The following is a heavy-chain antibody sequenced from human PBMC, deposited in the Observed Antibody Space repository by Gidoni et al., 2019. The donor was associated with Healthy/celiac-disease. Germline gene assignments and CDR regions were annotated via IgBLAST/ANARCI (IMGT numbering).Heavy chain of an antibody. CDR3: ARRYSGYPFDY. J-gene: IGHJ4*02. V-gene: IGHV3-48*03. CDR1: GFTFSSYE. Sequence: EVQLVESGGGLVQPGGSLRLSCAAPGFTFSSYEMNWVRKDPGKGLELVSYISSSGSTIYYADSVKGRFTISRDNAKNSLYLQMNSLRAEDTAVYYCARRYSGYPFDYWGQGTLVTVSS. CDR2: ISSSGSTI. D-gene: IGHD5-12*01.